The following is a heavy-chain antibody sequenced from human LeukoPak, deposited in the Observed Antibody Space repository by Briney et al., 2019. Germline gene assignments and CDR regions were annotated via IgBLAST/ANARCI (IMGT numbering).Heavy chain of an antibody. CDR2: ISSSSSTI. V-gene: IGHV3-48*01. J-gene: IGHJ3*02. D-gene: IGHD3-22*01. Sequence: GGSLRLSCAASGFTFSSYSMNWVRQAPGKGLEWVSYISSSSSTIYYADSVKGRFTVSRDNSKNTLYLQMNSLRAEDTAVYYCAKSPYYYDSSGYSFDAFDIWGQGTMVTVSS. CDR1: GFTFSSYS. CDR3: AKSPYYYDSSGYSFDAFDI.